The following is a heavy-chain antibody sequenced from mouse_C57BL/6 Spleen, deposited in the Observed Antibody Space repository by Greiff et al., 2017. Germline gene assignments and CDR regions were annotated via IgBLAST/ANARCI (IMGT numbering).Heavy chain of an antibody. CDR3: ARGPFITKVEYYFDY. V-gene: IGHV1-69*01. D-gene: IGHD1-1*01. CDR1: GYTFTSYW. Sequence: QVQLQQPGAELVMPGASVKLSCKASGYTFTSYWMHWVKQRPGQGLEWIGEIDPSDSYTNYNQKFKGKSTLTVDKSSSTAYMQLSSLTSEDSAVYYCARGPFITKVEYYFDYWGQGTALTVSS. J-gene: IGHJ2*01. CDR2: IDPSDSYT.